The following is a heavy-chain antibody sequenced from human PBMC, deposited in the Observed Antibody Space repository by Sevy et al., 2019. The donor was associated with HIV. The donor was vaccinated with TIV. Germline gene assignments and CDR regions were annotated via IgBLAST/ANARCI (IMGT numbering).Heavy chain of an antibody. J-gene: IGHJ5*02. Sequence: GGSLRLSCATSGFTFNSYSMNWVRQAPGKGLEWVSSISGSRTYIYYADSVKGRFTISRDNAKNSLHLQMNNLRAEDTAVYYCARGHPGIAVTVPNWFDPWGQNPGHRLL. CDR1: GFTFNSYS. CDR2: ISGSRTYI. CDR3: ARGHPGIAVTVPNWFDP. D-gene: IGHD6-19*01. V-gene: IGHV3-21*01.